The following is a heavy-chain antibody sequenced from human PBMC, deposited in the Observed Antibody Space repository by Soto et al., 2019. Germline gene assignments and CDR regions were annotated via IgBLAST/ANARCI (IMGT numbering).Heavy chain of an antibody. J-gene: IGHJ6*02. CDR1: GGSVSSGSYY. CDR3: ARTRQLVRNYYYGMDV. CDR2: IYYSGST. V-gene: IGHV4-61*01. Sequence: SETLCLTCTVSGGSVSSGSYYGSWIRQPPGKGLEWIGYIYYSGSTNYNPSLKSRVTISVDTSKNQFSLKLSSVTAADTAVYYCARTRQLVRNYYYGMDVWGQGTTVTVSS. D-gene: IGHD6-13*01.